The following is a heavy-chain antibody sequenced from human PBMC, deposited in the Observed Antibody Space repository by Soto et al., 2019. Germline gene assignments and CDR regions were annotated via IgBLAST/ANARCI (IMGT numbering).Heavy chain of an antibody. D-gene: IGHD3-22*01. V-gene: IGHV4-59*01. CDR2: IYYSGST. Sequence: SETLSLTCTVSGGSISSYYWSWIRQPPGKGLEWIGYIYYSGSTNYNPSLKSRVTISVDTSKNQFSLKLSSVTAADTAVYYCARDIPSYDSSGYYYGAFDIWGQGTMVTVSS. CDR3: ARDIPSYDSSGYYYGAFDI. CDR1: GGSISSYY. J-gene: IGHJ3*02.